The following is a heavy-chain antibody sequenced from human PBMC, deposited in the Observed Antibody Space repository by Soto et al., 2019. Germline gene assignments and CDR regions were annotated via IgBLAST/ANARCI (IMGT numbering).Heavy chain of an antibody. V-gene: IGHV1-24*01. D-gene: IGHD4-17*01. CDR2: FDPEDGET. Sequence: WASVKVSCKVSGYTLSELSVHWVRQAPGKGLEWMGGFDPEDGETIYAQKFQGRVTMTEDTSTDTAYMELSSLRSEDTAVYYCATPRHGDPWNRYYFDYWGQGTLVTVSS. J-gene: IGHJ4*02. CDR1: GYTLSELS. CDR3: ATPRHGDPWNRYYFDY.